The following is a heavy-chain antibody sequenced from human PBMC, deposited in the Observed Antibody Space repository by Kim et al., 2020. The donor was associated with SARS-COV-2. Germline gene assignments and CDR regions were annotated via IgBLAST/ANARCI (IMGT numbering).Heavy chain of an antibody. CDR2: IRSKAYGGTT. J-gene: IGHJ4*02. D-gene: IGHD3-22*01. CDR3: TRDWENTMIVVAGYFDS. Sequence: GGSLRLSCTASGFTFGDYAMSWFRQAPGKGLEWVGFIRSKAYGGTTEYAASVKGRFTISRDDSKSIAYLQMNSLKTEDTAVYYCTRDWENTMIVVAGYFDSWGQGTLVTVSS. V-gene: IGHV3-49*03. CDR1: GFTFGDYA.